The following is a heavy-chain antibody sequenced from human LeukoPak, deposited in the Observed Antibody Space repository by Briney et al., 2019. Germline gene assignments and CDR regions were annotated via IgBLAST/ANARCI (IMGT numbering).Heavy chain of an antibody. CDR1: GASISSYY. V-gene: IGHV4-59*08. J-gene: IGHJ4*02. Sequence: PSETLSLTRTVSGASISSYYWSWIRQPPGKGLEWIGYIYDSGSTNYNPSLKSRVTISLDKSKNQFSLKMRSVTAADTAVYYCARHIHYYDWWGQGTLVTVSS. CDR2: IYDSGST. D-gene: IGHD2-21*01. CDR3: ARHIHYYDW.